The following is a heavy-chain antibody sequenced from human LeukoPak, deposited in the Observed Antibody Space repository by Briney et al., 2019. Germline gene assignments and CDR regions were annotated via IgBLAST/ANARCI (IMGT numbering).Heavy chain of an antibody. D-gene: IGHD3-10*01. CDR1: GFTFSNYA. Sequence: GGSLRLSCAASGFTFSNYAMTWVRQAPGKGLEWVSVIYSGGSTYYADSVKGRFTISRDNSKNTLYLQMNSLRAEDTAVYYCARVVSWFGELSYSDYWGQGTLVTVSS. CDR3: ARVVSWFGELSYSDY. V-gene: IGHV3-66*01. J-gene: IGHJ4*02. CDR2: IYSGGST.